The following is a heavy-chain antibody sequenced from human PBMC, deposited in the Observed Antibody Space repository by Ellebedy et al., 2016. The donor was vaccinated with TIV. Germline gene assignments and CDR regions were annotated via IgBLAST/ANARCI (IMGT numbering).Heavy chain of an antibody. D-gene: IGHD3-10*01. Sequence: GGSLRLXXAASGFTVSSYWMHWVRQAPGKGLVWVSRINSDGSSTSYADSVKGRFTISRDNAKNTLYLQMNSLRAEDTSVYYCVRGSGGEVGSPKVLFDYWGQGTLVTVSS. CDR2: INSDGSST. V-gene: IGHV3-74*01. J-gene: IGHJ4*02. CDR3: VRGSGGEVGSPKVLFDY. CDR1: GFTVSSYW.